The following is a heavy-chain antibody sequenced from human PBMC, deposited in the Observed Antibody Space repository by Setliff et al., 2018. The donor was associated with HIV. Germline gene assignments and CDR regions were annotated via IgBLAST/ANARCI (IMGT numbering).Heavy chain of an antibody. V-gene: IGHV4-34*01. CDR2: INHSGGT. CDR3: ARGWGHDGFDF. Sequence: SETLSLTCAVYGRSFSGYYWNWIRQSPGKGLEWIGEINHSGGTNYNPSLKSRVTMSIDTSKNQFSLNVCSATAADTAVYYCARGWGHDGFDFWGQGTMVTVSS. CDR1: GRSFSGYY. J-gene: IGHJ3*01. D-gene: IGHD7-27*01.